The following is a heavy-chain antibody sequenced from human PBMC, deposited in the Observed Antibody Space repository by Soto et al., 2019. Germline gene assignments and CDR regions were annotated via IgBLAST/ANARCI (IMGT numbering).Heavy chain of an antibody. CDR3: ASGLVYNWNLGWFDP. D-gene: IGHD1-7*01. CDR1: GYTFTGYY. V-gene: IGHV1-2*02. CDR2: INPNRSGT. Sequence: ASVKVSCKASGYTFTGYYMHWVRQAPGQGLEWMGWINPNRSGTNYAQKFQGRVTMTRDTSISTAYRELSRLRADDTAVYYCASGLVYNWNLGWFDPWGQGTLVTVSP. J-gene: IGHJ5*02.